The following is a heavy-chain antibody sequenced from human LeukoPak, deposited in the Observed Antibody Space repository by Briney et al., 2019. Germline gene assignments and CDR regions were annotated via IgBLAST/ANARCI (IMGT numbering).Heavy chain of an antibody. CDR3: ARDAYNYGYSFDP. J-gene: IGHJ5*02. D-gene: IGHD5-18*01. V-gene: IGHV4-59*01. CDR1: GGSFSGYY. Sequence: SETLSLTCAVYGGSFSGYYWSWIRQPPGKGLEWIGYIYYSGSTNYNPSLKSRVTMSVDTSKNQFYLKLSSMTAADTAVYYCARDAYNYGYSFDPWGQGTLVTVSS. CDR2: IYYSGST.